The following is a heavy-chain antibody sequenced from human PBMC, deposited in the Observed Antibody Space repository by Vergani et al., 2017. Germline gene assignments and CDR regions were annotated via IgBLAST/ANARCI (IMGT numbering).Heavy chain of an antibody. J-gene: IGHJ4*02. D-gene: IGHD6-19*01. Sequence: EVQLLESGGGLVQPGGSLRLSCAASGFTFSSYAMSWVRQAPGKGLEWVSAISGSGGSTYYADSVKGRFTISRDNSKNTLYLQMNSLRAEDTVVYYCATIVPIAVATDYWGQGTLVTVSS. V-gene: IGHV3-23*01. CDR3: ATIVPIAVATDY. CDR1: GFTFSSYA. CDR2: ISGSGGST.